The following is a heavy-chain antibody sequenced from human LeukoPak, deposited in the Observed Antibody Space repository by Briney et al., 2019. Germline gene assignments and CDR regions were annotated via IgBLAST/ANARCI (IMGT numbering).Heavy chain of an antibody. CDR3: ARDGTLRWLNFDYYYGMDV. J-gene: IGHJ6*02. D-gene: IGHD4-23*01. CDR1: GYTFTSYG. CDR2: ISAYNGNT. Sequence: ASVKVSCKASGYTFTSYGISWVRRAPGQGLEWMGWISAYNGNTNYAQKLQGRVTMTTDTSTSTAYMELRSLRSDDTAVYYCARDGTLRWLNFDYYYGMDVWGQGTTVTVSS. V-gene: IGHV1-18*01.